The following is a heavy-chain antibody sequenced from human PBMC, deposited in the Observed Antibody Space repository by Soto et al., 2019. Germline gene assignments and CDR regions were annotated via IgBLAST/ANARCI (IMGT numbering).Heavy chain of an antibody. V-gene: IGHV4-31*03. Sequence: PSETLSLTCTVSGGSISSGGYYWSWIRQHPGKGLEWIGYIYYSGSTYYNPSLKSRVIIPVDTSNYQFSLKLSSVTAADTAVYYFARVYCSGGSCYSHFDYWGQGTLVTVSS. CDR3: ARVYCSGGSCYSHFDY. CDR1: GGSISSGGYY. J-gene: IGHJ4*02. D-gene: IGHD2-15*01. CDR2: IYYSGST.